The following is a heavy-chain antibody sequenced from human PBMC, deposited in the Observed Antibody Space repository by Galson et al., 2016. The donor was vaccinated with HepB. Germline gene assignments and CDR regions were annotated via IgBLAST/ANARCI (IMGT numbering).Heavy chain of an antibody. CDR2: IGWNSENI. CDR3: ARARVEGVIRMGDYYGMDV. J-gene: IGHJ6*04. CDR1: GFNFDEYA. Sequence: SLRLSCAGTGFNFDEYAMFWVRQVPGKGLEWVSGIGWNSENIVYADSVRGRFTISTDNARNSVFLQMDSLSDEDTAVYYCARARVEGVIRMGDYYGMDVWGKGTTVIVST. V-gene: IGHV3-9*01. D-gene: IGHD3-16*02.